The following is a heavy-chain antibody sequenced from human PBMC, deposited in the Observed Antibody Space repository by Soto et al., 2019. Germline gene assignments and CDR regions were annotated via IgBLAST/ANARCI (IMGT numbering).Heavy chain of an antibody. CDR1: GFTFSSYA. CDR3: ARGSYSSPRADY. V-gene: IGHV3-30-3*01. D-gene: IGHD6-13*01. J-gene: IGHJ4*02. Sequence: PGGSLRLSCAASGFTFSSYAMHWVRQAPGKGLEWVAVISYDGSNKYYADSVKGRFTISRDNSKNTLYLQMNSLRAEDTAVYYCARGSYSSPRADYWGQGTLVTVSS. CDR2: ISYDGSNK.